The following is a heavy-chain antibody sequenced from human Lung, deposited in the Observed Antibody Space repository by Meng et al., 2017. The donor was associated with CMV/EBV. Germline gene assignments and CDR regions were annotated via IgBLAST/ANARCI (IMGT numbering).Heavy chain of an antibody. CDR2: INSDGSST. CDR3: ARESVGWGYYGDYERYFDY. V-gene: IGHV3-74*01. D-gene: IGHD4-17*01. J-gene: IGHJ4*02. Sequence: GGSLRLXCAASGFTFSSYWMHWVRQAPGKGLVWVSRINSDGSSTSYADSVKGRFTISRDNAKNTLYLQMSSLRAEDTAVYYCARESVGWGYYGDYERYFDYWXQGTXVTVSS. CDR1: GFTFSSYW.